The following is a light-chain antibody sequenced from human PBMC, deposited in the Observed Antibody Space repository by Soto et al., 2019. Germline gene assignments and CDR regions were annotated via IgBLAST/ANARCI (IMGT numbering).Light chain of an antibody. Sequence: QSALTQPASVSGSPGQSITFSCTGASSDVGNYHLVSWYQQHPGKAPKVIIYEGNKRPSGVSGRFSGSKSGDTASLTISGLRGDDEADYFCCSYAGSRAPVFGGGTKLTVL. CDR1: SSDVGNYHL. CDR2: EGN. V-gene: IGLV2-23*01. CDR3: CSYAGSRAPV. J-gene: IGLJ3*02.